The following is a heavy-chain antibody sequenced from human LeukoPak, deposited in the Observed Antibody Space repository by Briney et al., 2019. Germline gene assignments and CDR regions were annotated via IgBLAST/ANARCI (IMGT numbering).Heavy chain of an antibody. J-gene: IGHJ4*02. Sequence: ASVKVSCKASGYTFTGYYMHWVRHAPGQGLEWMGWINPNSGGTNYAQKFQGRVTMTRDTSISTAYMELSRLRSDDTAVYYCARDLYGDYGSADYWGQGTLVTVSS. CDR1: GYTFTGYY. CDR3: ARDLYGDYGSADY. V-gene: IGHV1-2*02. CDR2: INPNSGGT. D-gene: IGHD4-17*01.